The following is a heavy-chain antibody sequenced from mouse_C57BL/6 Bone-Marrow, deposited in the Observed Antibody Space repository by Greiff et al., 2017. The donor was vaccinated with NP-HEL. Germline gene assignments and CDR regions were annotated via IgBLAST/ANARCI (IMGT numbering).Heavy chain of an antibody. CDR2: IYPRSGNT. CDR3: AREDPPYYAMDY. Sequence: QVQLKQSGAELARPGASVKLSCKASGYTFTSYGISWVKQRTGQGLEWIGEIYPRSGNTYYNEKFKGKATLTADKSSSTAYMELRSLTSEDSAVYFCAREDPPYYAMDYWGQGTSVTVSA. J-gene: IGHJ4*01. V-gene: IGHV1-81*01. CDR1: GYTFTSYG.